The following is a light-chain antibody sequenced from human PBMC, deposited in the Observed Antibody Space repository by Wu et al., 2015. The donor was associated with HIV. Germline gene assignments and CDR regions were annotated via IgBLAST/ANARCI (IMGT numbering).Light chain of an antibody. CDR2: KAS. V-gene: IGKV1-5*03. CDR1: QNIHTW. J-gene: IGKJ3*01. CDR3: QQYNGFT. Sequence: DIQMTQSPSTLSASVGDRVTITCRASQNIHTWLAWYQQKPGKAPKLLIYKASTLESGVPSRFSGSGSGTEFTLTISSLQPDDFATYYCQQYNGFTFGPGTKWISN.